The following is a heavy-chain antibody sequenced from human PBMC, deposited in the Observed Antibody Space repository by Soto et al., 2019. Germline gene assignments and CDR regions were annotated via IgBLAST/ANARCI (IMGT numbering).Heavy chain of an antibody. D-gene: IGHD6-25*01. CDR2: IDPSDSYT. V-gene: IGHV5-10-1*01. CDR3: SRLQSSAAAGGSGMDV. J-gene: IGHJ6*02. Sequence: PGESLKVSCNGSGYSFTSYWISWVRQMPGKGLEWMGRIDPSDSYTNYSPSFQGHVTISADKSISTAYLQWSSLKASDTAMYYCSRLQSSAAAGGSGMDVWGQGTTVTVSS. CDR1: GYSFTSYW.